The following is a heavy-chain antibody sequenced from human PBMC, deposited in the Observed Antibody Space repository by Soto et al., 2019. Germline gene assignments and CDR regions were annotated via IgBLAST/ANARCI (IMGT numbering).Heavy chain of an antibody. CDR2: IWYDGSNK. CDR3: ARDQGAYAEYFQH. V-gene: IGHV3-33*01. D-gene: IGHD1-26*01. J-gene: IGHJ1*01. Sequence: QVQLVESGGGVVQPGRSLRLSCAASGFTFSSYGMHWVRQAPGKGLEWVALIWYDGSNKYYADSVKGRFTISRDNSKNTLYLQMSSLRAEDTAVYYRARDQGAYAEYFQHWGQGTLVTVSS. CDR1: GFTFSSYG.